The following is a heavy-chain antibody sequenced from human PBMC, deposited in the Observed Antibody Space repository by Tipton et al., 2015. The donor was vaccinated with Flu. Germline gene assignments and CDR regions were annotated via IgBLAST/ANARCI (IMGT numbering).Heavy chain of an antibody. V-gene: IGHV3-7*01. J-gene: IGHJ4*01. D-gene: IGHD3-10*01. Sequence: SLRLSCAASGFTFSSYWMSWVRQAPGKGLEWVANIKQDGSEKYYVDSVKGRFTISRDNAKNSLYLQTSSLRVEDTAVYYCVTTTRSSGFDYWGHGTLVTVSS. CDR1: GFTFSSYW. CDR3: VTTTRSSGFDY. CDR2: IKQDGSEK.